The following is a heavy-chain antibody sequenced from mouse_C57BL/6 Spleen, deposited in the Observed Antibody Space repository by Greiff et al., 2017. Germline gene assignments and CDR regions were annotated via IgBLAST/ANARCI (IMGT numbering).Heavy chain of an antibody. J-gene: IGHJ3*01. CDR2: IFPGSGST. CDR1: GYTFTGYW. CDR3: ARCNTNWFAC. V-gene: IGHV1-9*01. D-gene: IGHD1-1*01. Sequence: QVQLQQSGAELMKPGASVKFSCKASGYTFTGYWIEWVKQRPGHGLEWIGEIFPGSGSTNYNEKFKGKATLTADTSSNTAYMQLSSLTTEYSAIYYCARCNTNWFACWGQGTLVSVSA.